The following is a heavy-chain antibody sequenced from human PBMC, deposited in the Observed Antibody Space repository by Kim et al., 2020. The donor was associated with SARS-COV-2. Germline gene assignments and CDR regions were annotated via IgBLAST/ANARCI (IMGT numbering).Heavy chain of an antibody. CDR2: A. J-gene: IGHJ4*02. CDR3: ARGYFDWLFDY. Sequence: ANYAQKFQGRVTITADESTSTAYMELSSLRSEDTAVYYCARGYFDWLFDYWGQGTLVTVSS. D-gene: IGHD3-9*01. V-gene: IGHV1-69*01.